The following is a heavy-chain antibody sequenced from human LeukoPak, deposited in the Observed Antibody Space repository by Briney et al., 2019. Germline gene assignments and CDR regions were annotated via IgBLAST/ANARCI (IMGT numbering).Heavy chain of an antibody. CDR2: ISGSGGST. D-gene: IGHD3-22*01. CDR1: GFTFSSYA. V-gene: IGHV3-23*01. CDR3: AKDRPSIGYLVGGGDAFDI. Sequence: GGSLRLSCAASGFTFSSYAMSWVRQAPGKGLEWVSAISGSGGSTYYADSVKGRFTISRDKSKNTLYLQMNSLRAEDTAVYYGAKDRPSIGYLVGGGDAFDIWGQGTMVTVSS. J-gene: IGHJ3*02.